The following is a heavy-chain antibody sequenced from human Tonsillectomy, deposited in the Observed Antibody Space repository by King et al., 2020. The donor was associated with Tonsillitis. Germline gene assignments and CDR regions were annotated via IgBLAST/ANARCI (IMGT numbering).Heavy chain of an antibody. Sequence: VQLVESGGGLVKPGGSLRLSCAASGFIFSDYYMSWIRQTPGKGLEWVSYISSGDDYTNYADSVKGRFTISRDNAKNSLYLQMNSLRAEDTAVYYCAARGVVLAASCLDVWAKGPRSPSP. CDR1: GFIFSDYY. CDR3: AARGVVLAASCLDV. J-gene: IGHJ6*02. CDR2: ISSGDDYT. D-gene: IGHD2-2*01. V-gene: IGHV3-11*06.